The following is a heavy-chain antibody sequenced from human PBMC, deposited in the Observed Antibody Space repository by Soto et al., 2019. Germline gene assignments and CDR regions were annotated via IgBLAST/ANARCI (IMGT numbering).Heavy chain of an antibody. Sequence: QVQLQESGPGLVKPSQTLSLTCTVSGGSISSGDYYWSWIRQPPGKGLEWIGYIYYSGSTYYNPSLKSRVTISVDTSKNQFSLKLSSVTAADTAVYYCARGGRPRRRTMVRGVIGNWFDPWGQGTLVTVSS. CDR2: IYYSGST. D-gene: IGHD3-10*01. J-gene: IGHJ5*02. CDR1: GGSISSGDYY. CDR3: ARGGRPRRRTMVRGVIGNWFDP. V-gene: IGHV4-30-4*01.